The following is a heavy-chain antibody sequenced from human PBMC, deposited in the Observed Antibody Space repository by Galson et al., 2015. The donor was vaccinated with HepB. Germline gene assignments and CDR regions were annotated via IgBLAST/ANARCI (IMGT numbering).Heavy chain of an antibody. Sequence: SLRLSCAASGFTVSSNYMSWVRQAPGKGLEWVSVIYSGGSTYYADSVKGRFTISRHNSKNTLYLQMNSLRAEDTAVYYCARESRNPSYGGNSGFLMGEIGWGQGTLVTVSS. CDR3: ARESRNPSYGGNSGFLMGEIG. CDR2: IYSGGST. D-gene: IGHD4-23*01. J-gene: IGHJ4*02. V-gene: IGHV3-53*04. CDR1: GFTVSSNY.